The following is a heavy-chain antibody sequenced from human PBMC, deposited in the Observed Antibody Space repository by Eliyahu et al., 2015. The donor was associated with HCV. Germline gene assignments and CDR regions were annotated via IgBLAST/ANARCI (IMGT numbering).Heavy chain of an antibody. D-gene: IGHD4-23*01. CDR1: GFTFSNYG. J-gene: IGHJ4*02. Sequence: QVQLVESGGGVVQPGRSLRLSCAASGFTFSNYGMHWVRQAPGKGLGWVALIWYDGSNKYHVDSVKDRFTISRDNSKNTLYLQMNSLRAEDTAVYYCARDRYGGNSFVDYWGQGTLVTVSS. CDR2: IWYDGSNK. V-gene: IGHV3-33*08. CDR3: ARDRYGGNSFVDY.